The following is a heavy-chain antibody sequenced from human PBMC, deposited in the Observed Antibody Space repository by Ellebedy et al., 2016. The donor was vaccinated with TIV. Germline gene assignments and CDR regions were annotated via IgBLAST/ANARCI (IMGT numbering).Heavy chain of an antibody. D-gene: IGHD3-22*01. V-gene: IGHV1-18*04. J-gene: IGHJ4*02. CDR1: GYIFTIYG. Sequence: ASVKVFCKASGYIFTIYGINWVRQAPGQGLEWMGWITAYNGNTKYAQKFQGRVSMTTDTSTSTAYMELRSLRYDDTALYYCARDLVHFESRGYYSEYWGQGTLVTVSS. CDR2: ITAYNGNT. CDR3: ARDLVHFESRGYYSEY.